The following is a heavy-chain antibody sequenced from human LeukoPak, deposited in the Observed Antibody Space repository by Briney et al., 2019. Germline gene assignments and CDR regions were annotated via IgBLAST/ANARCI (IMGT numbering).Heavy chain of an antibody. J-gene: IGHJ6*03. Sequence: PGGSLRLSCAASGFTYSSYGMHWVRQAPGKGLEWVAFIRYDGSNKYYADSVKGRFTISRDNSKITLYLQMDSLRAEDTAVYYCAKDGYWGSGSNYMDVWGKGTTVTVSS. CDR1: GFTYSSYG. CDR3: AKDGYWGSGSNYMDV. V-gene: IGHV3-30*02. D-gene: IGHD7-27*01. CDR2: IRYDGSNK.